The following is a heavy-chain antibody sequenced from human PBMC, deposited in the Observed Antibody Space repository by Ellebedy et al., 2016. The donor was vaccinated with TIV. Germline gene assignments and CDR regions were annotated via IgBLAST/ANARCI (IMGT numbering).Heavy chain of an antibody. V-gene: IGHV4-59*01. CDR3: ARGTLDSYGTFDY. J-gene: IGHJ4*02. CDR2: IYYSGST. D-gene: IGHD5-18*01. CDR1: GGSISSYY. Sequence: MPSETLSLTCTVSGGSISSYYWSWIRQPPGKGLEWIGYIYYSGSTNYNPSLKSRVTISVDTSKNQFSLKLSSVTAADTAVYYCARGTLDSYGTFDYWGQGTLVTVSS.